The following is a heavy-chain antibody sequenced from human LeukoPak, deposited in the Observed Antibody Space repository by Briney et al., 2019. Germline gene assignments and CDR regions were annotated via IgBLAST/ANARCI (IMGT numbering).Heavy chain of an antibody. D-gene: IGHD2-2*02. CDR3: ARPNHKDHCSSTSCYRYFDY. V-gene: IGHV4-34*01. CDR1: GGSFSGYY. J-gene: IGHJ4*02. CDR2: INHSGNT. Sequence: PSEILSLTCAVYGGSFSGYYWSWIRQPPGKGLEWIGEINHSGNTNYNPSLKSRVTISVDTSKNQFSLKLNSVTAADTAVYYCARPNHKDHCSSTSCYRYFDYWGQGTLVTVSS.